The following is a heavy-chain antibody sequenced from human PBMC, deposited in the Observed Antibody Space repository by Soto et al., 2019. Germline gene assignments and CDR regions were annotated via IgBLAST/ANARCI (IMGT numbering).Heavy chain of an antibody. CDR2: IMWNGGSI. CDR1: GFIFNDYA. J-gene: IGHJ4*02. V-gene: IGHV3-9*01. D-gene: IGHD6-13*01. Sequence: GGSLILSCAASGFIFNDYAMHWVRQAPGKGLEWVSGIMWNGGSIGYADSVKGRFTTSRDNAKNSLYLQMNSLRADDTALYYCAKDTAIRYVAAAGTWGIDYWCQGT. CDR3: AKDTAIRYVAAAGTWGIDY.